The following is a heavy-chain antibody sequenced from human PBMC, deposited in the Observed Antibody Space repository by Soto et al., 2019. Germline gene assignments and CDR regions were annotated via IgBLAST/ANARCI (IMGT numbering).Heavy chain of an antibody. D-gene: IGHD6-13*01. CDR2: IIPIFGTA. J-gene: IGHJ6*02. V-gene: IGHV1-69*13. CDR3: ARDNAADVQRGMDV. Sequence: SVKVSCKASGGTFSSYAISWVRQAPGQGLEWMGGIIPIFGTANYAQKFQGRVTITADESTSTAYMELSSLRSEDTAVYYCARDNAADVQRGMDVWGQGTTVTVSS. CDR1: GGTFSSYA.